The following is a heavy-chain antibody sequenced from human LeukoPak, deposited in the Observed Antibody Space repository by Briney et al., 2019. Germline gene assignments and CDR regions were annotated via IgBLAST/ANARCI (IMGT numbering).Heavy chain of an antibody. CDR2: IYHSGST. CDR3: ARGLNSGSYYSVNWFDP. J-gene: IGHJ5*02. CDR1: GYSISSGYY. V-gene: IGHV4-38-2*02. D-gene: IGHD1-26*01. Sequence: PSDTLSLTCTVSGYSISSGYYWGWIRQPPGKGLEWIGSIYHSGSTYYNPSLKSRVTISVDTSKNQFSLKLSSVTAADTAVYYCARGLNSGSYYSVNWFDPWGQGTLVTVSS.